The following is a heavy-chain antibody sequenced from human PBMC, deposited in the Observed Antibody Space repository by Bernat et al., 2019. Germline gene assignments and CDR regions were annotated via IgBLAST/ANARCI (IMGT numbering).Heavy chain of an antibody. D-gene: IGHD6-13*01. CDR2: ISGSGGST. J-gene: IGHJ4*02. CDR1: GFTFSSYA. V-gene: IGHV3-23*01. Sequence: EVQLLESGGGLVQPGGSLRLSCAASGFTFSSYAMSWVRQAPGKGLEWVSAISGSGGSTYYADSVKGRFTISRDNSKNTLYLQMNSLRAEDTAVYYCAQDGSSWYEPLQEYWGQGNLVTVSS. CDR3: AQDGSSWYEPLQEY.